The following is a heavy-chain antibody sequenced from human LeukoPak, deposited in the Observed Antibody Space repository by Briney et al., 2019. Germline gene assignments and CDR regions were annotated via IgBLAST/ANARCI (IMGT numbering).Heavy chain of an antibody. CDR3: ASKIAVAGTWAFDI. CDR1: GYTFTGYY. D-gene: IGHD6-19*01. J-gene: IGHJ3*02. CDR2: INPNSGGT. V-gene: IGHV1-2*02. Sequence: ASVKVSCKAAGYTFTGYYMHWVRQAPGQGLEWMGWINPNSGGTNYAQKFQGRVTMTRDTSISTAYMELSRLRSDDTAVYYCASKIAVAGTWAFDIWGQGTMVTVSS.